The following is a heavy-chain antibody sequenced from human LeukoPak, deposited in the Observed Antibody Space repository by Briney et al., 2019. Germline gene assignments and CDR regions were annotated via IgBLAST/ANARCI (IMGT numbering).Heavy chain of an antibody. D-gene: IGHD2-15*01. CDR2: IYSGGNT. Sequence: PGGSLRLSCAASGFTVSYNYMSWVRQAPGKGLEWVSVIYSGGNTYYADSVKGRFTISRDNSKNTLYLRMNSLRAEDSAVYYCARAPVTSCSGVLCYPFDYWGQGTLVTVSS. CDR3: ARAPVTSCSGVLCYPFDY. V-gene: IGHV3-66*01. CDR1: GFTVSYNY. J-gene: IGHJ4*02.